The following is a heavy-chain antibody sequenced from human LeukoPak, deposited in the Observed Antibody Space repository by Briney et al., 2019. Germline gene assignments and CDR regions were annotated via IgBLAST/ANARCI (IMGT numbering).Heavy chain of an antibody. D-gene: IGHD3-9*01. CDR3: ARDKPMYYDSLTGYYYSSGMDV. J-gene: IGHJ6*02. V-gene: IGHV1-18*01. CDR1: GYTFTSYG. Sequence: ASVKVSCKASGYTFTSYGISWVRQAPGQGLEWMGWISAYNGNTNYAQKLQGRVTMTTDTSTSTAYMELRSLRSDDTAVYYCARDKPMYYDSLTGYYYSSGMDVWGQGTTVTVSS. CDR2: ISAYNGNT.